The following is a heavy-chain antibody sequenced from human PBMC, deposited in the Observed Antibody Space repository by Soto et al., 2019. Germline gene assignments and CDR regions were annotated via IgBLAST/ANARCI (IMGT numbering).Heavy chain of an antibody. J-gene: IGHJ6*02. CDR2: IQFNGYS. CDR1: GGSITNYY. CDR3: ARHGFGPLHGLVDV. D-gene: IGHD3-10*01. Sequence: QVQLQESGPGLVKPSETLSLTCTVSGGSITNYYCSWFRQPPGKGLEWIGYIQFNGYSAYNLSLKRRVTMSRDTSKPQFYLMVESLTATDTAVYYCARHGFGPLHGLVDVWGQGTTVIVSS. V-gene: IGHV4-59*08.